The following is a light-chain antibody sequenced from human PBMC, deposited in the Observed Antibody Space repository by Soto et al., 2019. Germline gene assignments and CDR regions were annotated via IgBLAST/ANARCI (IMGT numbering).Light chain of an antibody. V-gene: IGKV3-20*01. Sequence: EIVLTQSPGTLSVSPGERATLSCRSSQTISSQYLAWYQQKHGQAPSLLIYGTSSRATGTPDRFSGSGSGTDFTLPTSRLEPEDSAIYYCQQYGSWTFGQGTKVEIK. CDR1: QTISSQY. J-gene: IGKJ1*01. CDR2: GTS. CDR3: QQYGSWT.